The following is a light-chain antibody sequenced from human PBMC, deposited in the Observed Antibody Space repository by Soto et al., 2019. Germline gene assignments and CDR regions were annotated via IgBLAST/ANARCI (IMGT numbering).Light chain of an antibody. CDR2: KTT. CDR1: YYNIGKNL. V-gene: IGLV1-47*01. J-gene: IGLJ3*02. CDR3: AAWDDSLSAWV. Sequence: QSVLTQPPSASGTPGQRVTISCSGGYYNIGKNLVYWYQQRPGTAPELLIFKTTQRPSGVPDRFSVSNSGTSASLAINGLQSQDEADYYCAAWDDSLSAWVFGGGTKLTVL.